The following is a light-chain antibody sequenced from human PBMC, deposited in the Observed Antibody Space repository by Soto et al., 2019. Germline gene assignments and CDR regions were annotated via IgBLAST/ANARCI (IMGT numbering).Light chain of an antibody. Sequence: TQSPSTLSASVGDRVTITCRASQSISSSFLAWYQQKRGQAPRLLIYDASSRATGVPDRFSGSGSETDFTLSITRPEPEDFAMYYCQQYENSPITFGLGTRLEIK. J-gene: IGKJ5*01. CDR3: QQYENSPIT. CDR1: QSISSSF. CDR2: DAS. V-gene: IGKV3-20*01.